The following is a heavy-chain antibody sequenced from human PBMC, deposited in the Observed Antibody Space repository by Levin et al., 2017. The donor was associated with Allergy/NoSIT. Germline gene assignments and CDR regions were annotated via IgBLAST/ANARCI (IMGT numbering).Heavy chain of an antibody. CDR3: ARGQTIVDY. CDR1: GFTFSSYS. J-gene: IGHJ4*02. CDR2: ISTSSSFI. D-gene: IGHD1-7*01. V-gene: IGHV3-21*01. Sequence: GESLKISCAASGFTFSSYSMNWVRQAPGKGLEWVSSISTSSSFIYYADSVKGRFTISRDNAKNSLYLQMNSLRAEDTAVYYCARGQTIVDYWGQGTLVTVSS.